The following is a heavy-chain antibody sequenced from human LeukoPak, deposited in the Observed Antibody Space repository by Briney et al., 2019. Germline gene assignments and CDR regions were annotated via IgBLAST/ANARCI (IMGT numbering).Heavy chain of an antibody. Sequence: PGGSLRLSCAASGFTLRNYWMYWVRQAPGKGLVCVARSNGDGSTTYYADSVKGRFTISRDNSKNTLYLQMNSLRAEDTAVYYCVKETRSGYDSPSPTNALDYWGQGTLVTVSS. CDR3: VKETRSGYDSPSPTNALDY. V-gene: IGHV3-74*01. D-gene: IGHD5-12*01. J-gene: IGHJ4*02. CDR2: SNGDGSTT. CDR1: GFTLRNYW.